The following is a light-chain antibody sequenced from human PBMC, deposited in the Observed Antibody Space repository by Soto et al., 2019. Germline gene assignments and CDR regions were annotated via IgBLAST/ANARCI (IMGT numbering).Light chain of an antibody. J-gene: IGKJ1*01. V-gene: IGKV1-39*01. CDR2: TAS. CDR1: QSITHY. CDR3: QQSYSTPT. Sequence: DIQMTQSPSSLSASVGDRVTITCRASQSITHYLNCYQHKPWKAPTLLIYTASTLQSGVPLRFSGSGSGTDFTLTISGLQPEDFATYYFQQSYSTPTFGQGTKVEL.